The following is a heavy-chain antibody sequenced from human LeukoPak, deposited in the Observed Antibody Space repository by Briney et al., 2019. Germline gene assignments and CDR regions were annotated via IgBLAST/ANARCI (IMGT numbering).Heavy chain of an antibody. CDR2: VSYDGSNK. Sequence: GRSPRLSCAPSGFTFSNYAIHWVRQAPGKGLEWVAVVSYDGSNKYYADSVKGRFTISRDNSKNTLYLQVNSLRAEDTAVYYCARAAEWELHYFDCWGQGILVTVSS. V-gene: IGHV3-30-3*01. J-gene: IGHJ4*02. CDR3: ARAAEWELHYFDC. D-gene: IGHD1-26*01. CDR1: GFTFSNYA.